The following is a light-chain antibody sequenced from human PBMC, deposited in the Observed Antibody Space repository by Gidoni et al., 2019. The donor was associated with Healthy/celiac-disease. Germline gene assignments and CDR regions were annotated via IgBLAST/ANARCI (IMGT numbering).Light chain of an antibody. CDR1: QSVSSY. V-gene: IGKV3-11*01. CDR3: QQRSNWPIT. J-gene: IGKJ5*01. Sequence: EIVLTQSPATLSLSPGERATLSCRASQSVSSYLAWYQQKPGQAPRLLIYDASNRATGIPARFSGSGSRTDFTLTISSLEPEDFAVYYCQQRSNWPITFGQGTRLE. CDR2: DAS.